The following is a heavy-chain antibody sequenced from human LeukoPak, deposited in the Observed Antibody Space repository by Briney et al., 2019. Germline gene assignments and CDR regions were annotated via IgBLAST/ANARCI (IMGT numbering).Heavy chain of an antibody. CDR1: GFTLSSYS. D-gene: IGHD4-23*01. V-gene: IGHV3-21*01. CDR3: ARDRWGL. Sequence: PGGSLRLSCAASGFTLSSYSMNWVRQAPGKGLEWVSCISSTGNYIYYADSVKGRFTISRDNAKNSLYLQMNSLRAEDTAVYYCARDRWGLGGQGTLVTVSP. J-gene: IGHJ4*02. CDR2: ISSTGNYI.